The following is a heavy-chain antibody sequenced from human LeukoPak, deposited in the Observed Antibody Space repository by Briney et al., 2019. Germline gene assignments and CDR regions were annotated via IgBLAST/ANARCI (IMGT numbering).Heavy chain of an antibody. Sequence: GGSLRLSCAASGFTFSSSAMSWVRQAPGKGLEWVSAISNNGGYTYYADSVQGRFTISRDNSKSTLCLQMNSLRAEDTAVYFCARGYHDPGVDYWGQGTLVTVS. CDR3: ARGYHDPGVDY. CDR2: ISNNGGYT. CDR1: GFTFSSSA. J-gene: IGHJ4*02. D-gene: IGHD3-22*01. V-gene: IGHV3-23*01.